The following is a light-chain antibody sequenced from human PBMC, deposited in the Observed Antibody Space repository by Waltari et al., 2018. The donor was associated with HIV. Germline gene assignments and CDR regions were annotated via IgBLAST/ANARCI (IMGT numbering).Light chain of an antibody. V-gene: IGLV2-23*01. CDR1: RRDIGNYNI. CDR3: CSYGGSSNWL. J-gene: IGLJ2*01. Sequence: QSALTQPASVSGSPGQSIPISCTGARRDIGNYNIFSWYQQHPGKAPKLIVYEGIKRPSGVSSRISGSKSANTASLTISGLQAEDEADYYCCSYGGSSNWLFGGGTKLTVL. CDR2: EGI.